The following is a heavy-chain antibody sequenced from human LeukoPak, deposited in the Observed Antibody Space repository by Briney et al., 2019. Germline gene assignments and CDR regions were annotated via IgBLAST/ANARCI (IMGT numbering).Heavy chain of an antibody. CDR2: ISAYNGNT. Sequence: ASVNVSCKASGYTFTSYGISWVRQARGQGLEWMGLISAYNGNTNYAQKLQGRVTMTTDTSTSTAYMELRSLRSDDTAVYYCARDYYGSGSYFLTAFDIWGQGTMVTVSS. D-gene: IGHD3-10*01. V-gene: IGHV1-18*04. CDR3: ARDYYGSGSYFLTAFDI. CDR1: GYTFTSYG. J-gene: IGHJ3*02.